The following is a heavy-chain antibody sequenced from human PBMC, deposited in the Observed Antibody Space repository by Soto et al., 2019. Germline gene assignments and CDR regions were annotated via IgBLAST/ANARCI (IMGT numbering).Heavy chain of an antibody. CDR2: IYYSGST. Sequence: SETLSLTCTVSGGSISSSSYYWGWIRQPPGKGLEWIGSIYYSGSTYYNPSLKSRVTISVDTSKNQFSLKLSSVTAADTAVYYCARLSGGSGSYNYFDYWGQGTLVTVSS. D-gene: IGHD3-10*01. CDR1: GGSISSSSYY. J-gene: IGHJ4*02. CDR3: ARLSGGSGSYNYFDY. V-gene: IGHV4-39*01.